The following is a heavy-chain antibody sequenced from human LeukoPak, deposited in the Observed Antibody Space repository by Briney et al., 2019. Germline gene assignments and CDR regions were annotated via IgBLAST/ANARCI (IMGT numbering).Heavy chain of an antibody. Sequence: GGSLRLSCAASGFTFSSYAMSWVRQAPGKGLEWVSAISGSGGSTYYADSVKGRFTISRDNSKNTLYLQMNSLRAEDTAVYYCAKVGIVLLWFRDSHSLDYWGQGTLATVSS. CDR2: ISGSGGST. CDR1: GFTFSSYA. J-gene: IGHJ4*02. D-gene: IGHD3-10*01. V-gene: IGHV3-23*01. CDR3: AKVGIVLLWFRDSHSLDY.